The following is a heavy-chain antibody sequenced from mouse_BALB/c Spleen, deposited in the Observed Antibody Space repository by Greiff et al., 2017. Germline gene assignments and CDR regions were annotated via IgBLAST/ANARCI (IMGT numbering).Heavy chain of an antibody. D-gene: IGHD3-3*01. V-gene: IGHV1-69*02. CDR1: GYTFTSYW. Sequence: QVQLQQPGAELVKPGAPVKLSCKASGYTFTSYWMNWVKQRPGRGLEWIGRIDPSDSETHYNQKFKDKATLTVDKSSSTAYIQLSSLTSEDSAVYYCARGDGGFDYWGQGTTLTVSS. CDR3: ARGDGGFDY. J-gene: IGHJ2*01. CDR2: IDPSDSET.